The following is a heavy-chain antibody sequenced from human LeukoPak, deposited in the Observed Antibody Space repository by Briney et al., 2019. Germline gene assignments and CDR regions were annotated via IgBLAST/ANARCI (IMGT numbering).Heavy chain of an antibody. Sequence: ASLRLSCASSGFTFSSYDMHWVRQATGPSLECVSAIGPAVDTYYPGSVKGRFTISRENAKNSLYLQMNSLRAGDTAVYYSARDRYYYGSGSYRYYYYGMDVWGQGTTVTVSS. CDR1: GFTFSSYD. J-gene: IGHJ6*02. D-gene: IGHD3-10*01. V-gene: IGHV3-13*04. CDR2: IGPAVDT. CDR3: ARDRYYYGSGSYRYYYYGMDV.